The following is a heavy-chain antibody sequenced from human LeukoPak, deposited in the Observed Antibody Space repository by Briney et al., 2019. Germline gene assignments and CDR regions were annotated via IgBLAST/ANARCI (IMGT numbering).Heavy chain of an antibody. CDR2: IYSTGIT. V-gene: IGHV4-59*08. Sequence: SETLSLTCTVSGGSISGYYWSWIRQPPGKGLELIGYIYSTGITDYNPSLKSRVTISVDTSKNQFSLKLRSVTAADTAVYYCARRLGGSGSYYYWGQGTLVTVSS. D-gene: IGHD3-10*01. J-gene: IGHJ4*02. CDR3: ARRLGGSGSYYY. CDR1: GGSISGYY.